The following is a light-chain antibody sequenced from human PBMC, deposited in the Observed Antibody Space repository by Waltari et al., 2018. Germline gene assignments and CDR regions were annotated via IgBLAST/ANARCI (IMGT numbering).Light chain of an antibody. J-gene: IGKJ4*01. V-gene: IGKV4-1*01. Sequence: DIVMTQSPDSLAVSLGERATIKCKSSQSILYRSSNRNALAWYQQKPGQPPKLLFFWAATRESGAPDRFSVSGSGTDFTLTISSLQAEDVAVYYCQQYYNAPLTFGGGTKVEIK. CDR2: WAA. CDR3: QQYYNAPLT. CDR1: QSILYRSSNRNA.